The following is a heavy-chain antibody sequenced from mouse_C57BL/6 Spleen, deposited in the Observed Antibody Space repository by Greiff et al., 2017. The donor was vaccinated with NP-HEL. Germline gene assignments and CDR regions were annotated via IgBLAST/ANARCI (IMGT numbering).Heavy chain of an antibody. CDR1: GYTFTSYW. V-gene: IGHV1-64*01. D-gene: IGHD1-1*01. J-gene: IGHJ1*03. CDR2: IHPNSGST. Sequence: QVQLQQSGAELVKPGASVKLSCKASGYTFTSYWMHWVKQRPGQGLEWIGMIHPNSGSTNYNEKFKSKATLTVDKSSSTAYMQLSSLTSEDSAVYYCARGNYYGSPWYFDVWGTGTTVTVSS. CDR3: ARGNYYGSPWYFDV.